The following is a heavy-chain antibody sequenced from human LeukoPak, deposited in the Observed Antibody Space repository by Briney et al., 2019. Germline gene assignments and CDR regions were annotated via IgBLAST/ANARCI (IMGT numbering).Heavy chain of an antibody. CDR1: GFTFSSYW. V-gene: IGHV3-7*01. D-gene: IGHD2-2*03. Sequence: PGGSLRLSCAAAGFTFSSYWMSWVRQAPGKGLEWVANIKQDGSEKYYVDSVKGRFTISRDNAKNSLYLQMNSLRAEDTAVYYCARAGYCSSTSCYVSLWGQGTLVTVSS. CDR3: ARAGYCSSTSCYVSL. J-gene: IGHJ4*02. CDR2: IKQDGSEK.